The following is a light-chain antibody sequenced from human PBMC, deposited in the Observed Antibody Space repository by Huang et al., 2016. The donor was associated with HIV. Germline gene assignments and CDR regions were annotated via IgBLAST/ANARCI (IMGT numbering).Light chain of an antibody. Sequence: EIVMTQSPATLSVSPGQRVTLSCRANRSVSTNLAWYQQRHGQAPRLLIYGSSTRAPGIPALFSGSGSGTDFSLTISSLQSEDCALYYCHQYNNWRLSFGGGTRV. J-gene: IGKJ4*01. CDR2: GSS. V-gene: IGKV3-15*01. CDR3: HQYNNWRLS. CDR1: RSVSTN.